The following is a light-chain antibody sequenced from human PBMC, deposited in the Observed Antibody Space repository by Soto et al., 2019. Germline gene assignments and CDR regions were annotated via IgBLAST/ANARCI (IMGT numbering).Light chain of an antibody. CDR2: EVS. V-gene: IGLV2-23*02. CDR3: CSYAGSSTLEV. Sequence: QSVLTQPASVSGSPGQSITISCTGTSSDVGSYNPVSWYQQHPGKAPKLMIYEVSKRPSGVSNRFSGSKSGNTASLTISGLQAEDEADYYCCSYAGSSTLEVFGTGTKVTVL. CDR1: SSDVGSYNP. J-gene: IGLJ1*01.